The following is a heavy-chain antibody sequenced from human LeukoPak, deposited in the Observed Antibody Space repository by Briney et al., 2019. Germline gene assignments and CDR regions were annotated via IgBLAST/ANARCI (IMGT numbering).Heavy chain of an antibody. V-gene: IGHV4-39*01. Sequence: PSETLSLTCTVSGDSFSNSSYYWGWIRQPPGKGLEWIGYVYYSGSTYYNPSLKSRVTISLDTSNNQFSLKLNSVTAADTAVYYCARHLDITIFAVVTAPYMDVWGKGTTVTVSS. CDR1: GDSFSNSSYY. CDR3: ARHLDITIFAVVTAPYMDV. CDR2: VYYSGST. J-gene: IGHJ6*03. D-gene: IGHD3-3*01.